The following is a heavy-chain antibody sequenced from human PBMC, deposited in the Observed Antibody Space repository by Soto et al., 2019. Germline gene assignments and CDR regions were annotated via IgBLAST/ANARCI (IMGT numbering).Heavy chain of an antibody. D-gene: IGHD3-9*01. CDR3: ARGRYDYLTVTDPAPGYGMDV. Sequence: ASVKVSFMASGYTFTGYYMHWVRQAPGQGLEWMGWINPNSGGTNYAQKFQGWVNMTSDTSISTAYMEQSRLRSDDTAVYYCARGRYDYLTVTDPAPGYGMDVWGQGTTVTVSS. V-gene: IGHV1-2*04. CDR2: INPNSGGT. J-gene: IGHJ6*02. CDR1: GYTFTGYY.